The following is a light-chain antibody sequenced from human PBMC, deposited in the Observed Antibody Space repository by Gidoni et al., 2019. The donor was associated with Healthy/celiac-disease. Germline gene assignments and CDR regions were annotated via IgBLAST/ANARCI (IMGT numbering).Light chain of an antibody. CDR3: QQYGSSLYT. CDR2: GAS. J-gene: IGKJ2*01. Sequence: EIVLPQSPGTLSLSPGERATLSCRASQSVSSSYLAWYQQKPGQAPRLLIYGASSRATGIPARFSGSGSGTDFTLTISRLEPEDFAVYYCQQYGSSLYTFGQXTKLEIK. V-gene: IGKV3-20*01. CDR1: QSVSSSY.